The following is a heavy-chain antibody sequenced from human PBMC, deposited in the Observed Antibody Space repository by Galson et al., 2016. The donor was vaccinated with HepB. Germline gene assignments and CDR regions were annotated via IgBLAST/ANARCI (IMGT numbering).Heavy chain of an antibody. V-gene: IGHV3-7*03. J-gene: IGHJ4*02. Sequence: SLRLSCATSGFTFSSYCMTWVRQAPGKGLECLANIKPGGSEKYYVDSVKGRFTISRDNAKKSLYLQMNSLRAEDTAMYYCAKDLNWNNYWGQGTLVTVSS. CDR2: IKPGGSEK. D-gene: IGHD1-20*01. CDR3: AKDLNWNNY. CDR1: GFTFSSYC.